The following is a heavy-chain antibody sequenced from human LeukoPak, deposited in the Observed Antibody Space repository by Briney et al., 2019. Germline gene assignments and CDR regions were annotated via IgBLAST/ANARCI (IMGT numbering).Heavy chain of an antibody. J-gene: IGHJ3*02. CDR1: GFTFRSYW. CDR2: IKQDGSEK. V-gene: IGHV3-7*05. CDR3: ARDVPYDYVWGSYRLDDAFDI. Sequence: GGSLRLSCAASGFTFRSYWMTWVRQAPGKGLEWVANIKQDGSEKYYVDSVKGRFTISRDNAKNSLYLQMNSLRAEDTAVYYCARDVPYDYVWGSYRLDDAFDIWGQGTMVTVSS. D-gene: IGHD3-16*02.